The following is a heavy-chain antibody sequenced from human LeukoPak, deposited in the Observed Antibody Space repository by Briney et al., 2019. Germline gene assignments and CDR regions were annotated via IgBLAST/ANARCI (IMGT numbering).Heavy chain of an antibody. J-gene: IGHJ6*03. Sequence: GGSLRLSCVASGFIFSHYGMHWVRQAPGKGLEWVAVIWSDGSNRFYAGSVKGRFTISRDNSKNTLYLHMDSLRPDDTAIYYCTKELHVAVAVADYYYFYMDVWGRGTAVTVSS. CDR3: TKELHVAVAVADYYYFYMDV. D-gene: IGHD6-19*01. CDR1: GFIFSHYG. V-gene: IGHV3-33*06. CDR2: IWSDGSNR.